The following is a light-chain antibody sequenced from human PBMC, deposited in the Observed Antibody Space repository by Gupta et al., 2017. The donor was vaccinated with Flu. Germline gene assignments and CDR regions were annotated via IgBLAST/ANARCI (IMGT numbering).Light chain of an antibody. Sequence: GQTARLTCEGNNIETKSVDWYQQKPGQAPVLVVYDDNDRHSGIPDRFSGSNSGNPATLTITRVEVGDEADYYCQVWDRSSDQRVFGGGTKLTAL. CDR3: QVWDRSSDQRV. V-gene: IGLV3-21*02. CDR1: NIETKS. CDR2: DDN. J-gene: IGLJ2*01.